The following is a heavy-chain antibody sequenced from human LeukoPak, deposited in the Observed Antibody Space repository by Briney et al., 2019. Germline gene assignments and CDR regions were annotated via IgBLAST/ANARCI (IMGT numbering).Heavy chain of an antibody. CDR3: ARHRGYTYGFVDY. Sequence: SHTLSLTCSLSAGSISSTGYYSGRIRQPPGKGLQWITNIYYSGSTYYNPSLKSRVTISVDTSKNQFSLKLSSVTAADTAVYYCARHRGYTYGFVDYWGQGTLVTVSS. CDR1: AGSISSTGYY. V-gene: IGHV4-39*01. CDR2: IYYSGST. D-gene: IGHD5-18*01. J-gene: IGHJ4*02.